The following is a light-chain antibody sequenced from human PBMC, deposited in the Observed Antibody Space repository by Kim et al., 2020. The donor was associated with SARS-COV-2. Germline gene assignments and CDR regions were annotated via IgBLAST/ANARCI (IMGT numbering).Light chain of an antibody. CDR1: QSLSSN. CDR2: GAS. CDR3: QQYHNWPPFT. J-gene: IGKJ2*01. V-gene: IGKV3-15*01. Sequence: EIVMTQSPATLSASPGERATLSCRASQSLSSNLAWYQQTPGQPPRLLIYGASTRATGIPARFSGSGSGTEFTVTISSLQSEDFAVYYCQQYHNWPPFTFGQGTKLEI.